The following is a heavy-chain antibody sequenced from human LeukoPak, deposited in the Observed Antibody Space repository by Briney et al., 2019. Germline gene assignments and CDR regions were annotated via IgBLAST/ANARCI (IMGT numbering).Heavy chain of an antibody. D-gene: IGHD3-10*01. Sequence: GGSLRLACTASGFTFSSYGMHWVRHVPGKGLEWVAFIRLDGSDKYYADSVKGRFTISRDNSKNTLFLQMNSLRAEDTAVYYCARDPKWHYGSGSYDWGQGTLVTVSS. CDR2: IRLDGSDK. CDR1: GFTFSSYG. J-gene: IGHJ4*02. CDR3: ARDPKWHYGSGSYD. V-gene: IGHV3-30*02.